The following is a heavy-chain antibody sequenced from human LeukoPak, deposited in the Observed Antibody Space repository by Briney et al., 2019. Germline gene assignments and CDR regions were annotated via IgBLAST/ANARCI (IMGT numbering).Heavy chain of an antibody. D-gene: IGHD2-15*01. CDR1: RYILTELS. Sequence: ASVKVSCKVSRYILTELSMPWGRQAAGKGLEWWGGFDPEVGETIYAQEFQGRVTMTEDTPTDTAYMELSSLRSEDTAVYYCASTGYCSGGSCYAGTDAFDIWGQGTMVTVSS. V-gene: IGHV1-24*01. CDR3: ASTGYCSGGSCYAGTDAFDI. CDR2: FDPEVGET. J-gene: IGHJ3*02.